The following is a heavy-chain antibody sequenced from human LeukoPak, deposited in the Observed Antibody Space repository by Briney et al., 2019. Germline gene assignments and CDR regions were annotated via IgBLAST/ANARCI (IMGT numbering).Heavy chain of an antibody. CDR2: IWYDGSNK. V-gene: IGHV3-33*01. CDR3: ARELPSAGAFDI. J-gene: IGHJ3*02. D-gene: IGHD2-15*01. Sequence: GGSLRLSRAASGFTFSSYGMHWVRQAPGKGLEWVAVIWYDGSNKYYADSVKGRFTISRDNSKNTLYLQMNSLRAEDTAVYYCARELPSAGAFDIWGQGAKGNVSS. CDR1: GFTFSSYG.